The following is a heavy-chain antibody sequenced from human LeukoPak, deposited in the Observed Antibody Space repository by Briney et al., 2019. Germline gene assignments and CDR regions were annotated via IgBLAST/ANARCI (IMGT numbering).Heavy chain of an antibody. CDR2: INHSGST. CDR1: GGSFSGYY. J-gene: IGHJ4*02. Sequence: PSETLSLTCAVYGGSFSGYYWSWIRQPPGKGLEWIGEINHSGSTNYNPSLKSRVTISVDTSKNQFSLKLSSVTAADTAVYYCARFALGAYYFDYWGQGTLVTVSS. V-gene: IGHV4-34*01. CDR3: ARFALGAYYFDY. D-gene: IGHD3-16*01.